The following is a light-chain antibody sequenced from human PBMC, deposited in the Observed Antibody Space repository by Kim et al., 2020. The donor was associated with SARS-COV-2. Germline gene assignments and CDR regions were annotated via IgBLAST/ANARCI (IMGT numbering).Light chain of an antibody. CDR2: DAS. Sequence: DIQMTQSPSSLSASVGDRVTITCRASQDISNYLNWYQQKPGKVPKLLIYDASNLETGVPSRFSGSGSGTDFTFTISSLQPEDIATYYCQQYDNLLLAFGGGTKVDIK. CDR1: QDISNY. CDR3: QQYDNLLLA. V-gene: IGKV1-33*01. J-gene: IGKJ4*01.